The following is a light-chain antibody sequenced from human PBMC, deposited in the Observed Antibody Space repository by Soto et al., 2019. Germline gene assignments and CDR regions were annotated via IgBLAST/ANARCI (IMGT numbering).Light chain of an antibody. CDR2: VAA. V-gene: IGKV3-20*01. CDR1: QSVNADY. J-gene: IGKJ1*01. Sequence: EIVLTQSPGTLSLSPGERATLSCRASQSVNADYLAWYQQRPGQAPRLLIYVAAYRAPGIPDRFSGSGSGTDFTLAIDRLEPEDSAVYYCQQYGGSPTFGQGTKLEIK. CDR3: QQYGGSPT.